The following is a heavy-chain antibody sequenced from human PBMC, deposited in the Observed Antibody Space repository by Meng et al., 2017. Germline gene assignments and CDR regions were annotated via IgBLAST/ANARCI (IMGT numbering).Heavy chain of an antibody. CDR3: ARDRGGGNDYFDY. J-gene: IGHJ4*02. D-gene: IGHD4-23*01. CDR1: AGSISSVGYS. V-gene: IGHV4-31*02. Sequence: PLLQSGLGSVRPSQALSSTLTVSAGSISSVGYSWSCIRQHPGKGLEWIGYIYYSGSTYYNPSLKSRVTISVDTSKNQFSLKLSSVTAADTAVYYCARDRGGGNDYFDYWGQGTLVTVSS. CDR2: IYYSGST.